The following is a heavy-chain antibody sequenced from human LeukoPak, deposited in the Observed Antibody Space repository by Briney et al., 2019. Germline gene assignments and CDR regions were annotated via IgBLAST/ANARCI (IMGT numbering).Heavy chain of an antibody. Sequence: GGSLRLSCTASGFTFNTYAMSWVRQAPGKGLEWVSTIITTGGVSDYADSVKGRFTISRDNSKSTLFLQINSLGAEDTAVYYCVPDLAWFHYAYWGQGTLVTVSS. D-gene: IGHD3-9*01. CDR3: VPDLAWFHYAY. CDR1: GFTFNTYA. J-gene: IGHJ4*02. CDR2: IITTGGVS. V-gene: IGHV3-23*01.